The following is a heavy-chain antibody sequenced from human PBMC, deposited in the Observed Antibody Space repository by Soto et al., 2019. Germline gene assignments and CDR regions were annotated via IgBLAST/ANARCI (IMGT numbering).Heavy chain of an antibody. V-gene: IGHV1-3*01. CDR3: ARIYGDAFEY. CDR1: GYTFTSYA. D-gene: IGHD4-17*01. J-gene: IGHJ4*02. Sequence: QVQLVQSGAEVKKPGASVKVSCKASGYTFTSYAMNWVRQAPGQRLEWMGWINAGNGNTKYAQMLQGRVTITRDTSASTAYMELSSLRSEDTAVYYCARIYGDAFEYWGQGTLVNVSS. CDR2: INAGNGNT.